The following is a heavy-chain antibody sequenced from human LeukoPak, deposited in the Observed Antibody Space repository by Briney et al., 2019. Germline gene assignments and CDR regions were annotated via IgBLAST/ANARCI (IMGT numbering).Heavy chain of an antibody. V-gene: IGHV1-46*01. J-gene: IGHJ4*02. CDR2: IIPSDGST. CDR1: GYSFTRYF. Sequence: ASVKVSCKASGYSFTRYFIHWVRQAPGQGLEWMGIIIPSDGSTSYAQKFQGRVTMTRDTSISTAYMELSRLRSDDTAVYYCARADMSSDYTPNDFWGQGPLVTVSS. CDR3: ARADMSSDYTPNDF. D-gene: IGHD3-3*01.